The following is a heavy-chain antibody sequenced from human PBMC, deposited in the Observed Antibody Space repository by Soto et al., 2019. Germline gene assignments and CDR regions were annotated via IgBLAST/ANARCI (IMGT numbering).Heavy chain of an antibody. CDR2: FDPEDGET. D-gene: IGHD3-3*01. J-gene: IGHJ3*02. CDR3: ATCVRFLEWLLSGDAFDI. Sequence: ASVKVSCKVSGYTLTELSMHWVRQAPGKGLEWMGGFDPEDGETIYAQKFQGRVTMTEDTSTDTAYMELSSLRSEDTAVYYCATCVRFLEWLLSGDAFDIWGQGTMVPASS. CDR1: GYTLTELS. V-gene: IGHV1-24*01.